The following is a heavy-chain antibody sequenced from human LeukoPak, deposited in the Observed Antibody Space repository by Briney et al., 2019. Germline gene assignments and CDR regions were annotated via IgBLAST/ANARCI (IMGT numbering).Heavy chain of an antibody. CDR1: GYTFTSYG. CDR3: ARVADYGDHDPDAFDI. V-gene: IGHV1-46*01. Sequence: ASVKVSCKASGYTFTSYGISWVRQAPGQGLEWMGIINPSGGSTSYAQKFQGRVTMTRDTSTSTVYMELSSLRSEDTAVYYCARVADYGDHDPDAFDIWGQGTMVTVSS. D-gene: IGHD4-17*01. CDR2: INPSGGST. J-gene: IGHJ3*02.